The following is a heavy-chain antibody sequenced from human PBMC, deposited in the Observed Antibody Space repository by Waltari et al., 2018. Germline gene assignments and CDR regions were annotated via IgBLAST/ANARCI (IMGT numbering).Heavy chain of an antibody. V-gene: IGHV1-2*06. Sequence: QVQLVQSGAEVKKPGASVKVSCQASGYNFTDYYMSWVRQAPGQGLEWMGRMNPNTGGASSAQKFQGRVTMTRDTSISTLYMELSSLKSDDTAVYYCARGGGDYGTFDYWGQGTLVTVSS. D-gene: IGHD4-17*01. CDR3: ARGGGDYGTFDY. CDR2: MNPNTGGA. CDR1: GYNFTDYY. J-gene: IGHJ4*02.